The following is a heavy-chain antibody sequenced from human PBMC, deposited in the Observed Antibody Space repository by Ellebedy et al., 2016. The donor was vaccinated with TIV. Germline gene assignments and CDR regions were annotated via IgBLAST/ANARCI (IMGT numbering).Heavy chain of an antibody. CDR1: GVSISNSY. Sequence: SETLSLTCTVSGVSISNSYWSWIRLPPGKGLEWIGYISPAGSPTYSPSLRGRVSISLDTSKNQFSLNLQSVTAADTAVYYCARTFTETLGGFDTHWVLDYWGQGTLVTVSS. D-gene: IGHD2/OR15-2a*01. CDR2: ISPAGSP. V-gene: IGHV4-59*01. CDR3: ARTFTETLGGFDTHWVLDY. J-gene: IGHJ4*02.